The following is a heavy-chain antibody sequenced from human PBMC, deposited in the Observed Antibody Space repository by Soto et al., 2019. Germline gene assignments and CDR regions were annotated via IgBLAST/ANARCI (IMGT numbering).Heavy chain of an antibody. CDR3: ATSFTRGVGASAFDY. V-gene: IGHV3-48*01. J-gene: IGHJ4*02. CDR2: ITSDTNTI. Sequence: GGSLRLSCAASGFRFNIYSMNWIRQAPGKGLEWFAYITSDTNTIKYADSVRGRFTISRDNSKNTLYLQMNSLRAEDTAVYYCATSFTRGVGASAFDYWGQGTMVTVS. CDR1: GFRFNIYS. D-gene: IGHD1-26*01.